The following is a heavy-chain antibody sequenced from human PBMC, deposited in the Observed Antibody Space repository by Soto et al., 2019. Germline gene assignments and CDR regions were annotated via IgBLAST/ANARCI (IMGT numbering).Heavy chain of an antibody. Sequence: SETLSLTCTVSGGSVSSGSYYWSWIRQPPGKGLEWIGYIYYSGSTNYNPSLKSRVTISVDTSKNQFSLKLSSVTAADTAVYYCAREGLDYVWGTRLYYYYGMDVWGPGTTVTVYS. J-gene: IGHJ6*02. D-gene: IGHD3-16*01. CDR1: GGSVSSGSYY. CDR3: AREGLDYVWGTRLYYYYGMDV. CDR2: IYYSGST. V-gene: IGHV4-61*01.